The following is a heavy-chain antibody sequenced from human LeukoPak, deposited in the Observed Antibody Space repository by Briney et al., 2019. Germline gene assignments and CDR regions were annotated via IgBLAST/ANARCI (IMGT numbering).Heavy chain of an antibody. V-gene: IGHV3-23*01. Sequence: GGSLRLSCAASGLTFSSYAMSWVRQAPGKGLEWVSSISGSGGSTYYADSVKGRFTISRDNSKNTLYLQMNSLRADDTAVYYCASPPTVTTFDSWGQGTLVTVSS. CDR1: GLTFSSYA. CDR2: ISGSGGST. J-gene: IGHJ4*02. CDR3: ASPPTVTTFDS. D-gene: IGHD4-11*01.